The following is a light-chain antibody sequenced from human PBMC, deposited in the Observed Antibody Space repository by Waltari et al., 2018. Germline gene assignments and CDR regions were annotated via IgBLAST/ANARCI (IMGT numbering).Light chain of an antibody. Sequence: QAVLTPPPSASGTPGQRVNIPCSGSSSNIGTEPVNRYQQRPGTAPKRLIYTNNQRPPGFPDRFSGSKSGTSAPLAISGLQSEDDADYYCAAWDDNLSGYVVFGGGTKLTVL. J-gene: IGLJ2*01. CDR2: TNN. CDR3: AAWDDNLSGYVV. V-gene: IGLV1-44*01. CDR1: SSNIGTEP.